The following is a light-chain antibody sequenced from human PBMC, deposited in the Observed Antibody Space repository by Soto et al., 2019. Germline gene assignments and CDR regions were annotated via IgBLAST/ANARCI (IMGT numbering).Light chain of an antibody. J-gene: IGKJ1*01. CDR2: GAS. CDR3: QHYNNWHPWT. V-gene: IGKV3-15*01. Sequence: EIVMTQSPTTLAVSPGWRSRFSCRASQSVSRKLAWYQQKPGQAPRLLIYGASIRATGIPARFSGSGSGTEFTLTISSLKSEDFAVYYCQHYNNWHPWTFGQGTKVDIK. CDR1: QSVSRK.